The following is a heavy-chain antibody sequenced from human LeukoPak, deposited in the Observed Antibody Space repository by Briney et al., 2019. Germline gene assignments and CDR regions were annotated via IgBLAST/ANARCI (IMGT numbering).Heavy chain of an antibody. CDR2: IYYSGST. J-gene: IGHJ4*02. CDR3: ARGAPYYDILTGYLYYFDY. V-gene: IGHV4-39*07. D-gene: IGHD3-9*01. CDR1: GGSISSSNYY. Sequence: PSETLSLTCTVSGGSISSSNYYWGWIRQPPGKGLEWIGSIYYSGSTYYNPSLKSRVTISVDTSKNQFSLKLSSVTAADTAVYYCARGAPYYDILTGYLYYFDYWGQGTLVTVSS.